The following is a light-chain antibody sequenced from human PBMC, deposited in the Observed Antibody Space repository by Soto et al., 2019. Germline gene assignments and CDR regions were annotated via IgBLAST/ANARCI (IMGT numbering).Light chain of an antibody. CDR2: DAS. J-gene: IGKJ1*01. V-gene: IGKV3-11*01. CDR3: QQRSNWPRT. CDR1: QSVSSY. Sequence: MVLTRSPATLALSPVGRASLSFMSSQSVSSYLAWYQQKPGQAPRLLIYDASNRATGIPARFSGSGSGTDFTLTISSLEPEDFAVYYCQQRSNWPRTFGQGTKVDIK.